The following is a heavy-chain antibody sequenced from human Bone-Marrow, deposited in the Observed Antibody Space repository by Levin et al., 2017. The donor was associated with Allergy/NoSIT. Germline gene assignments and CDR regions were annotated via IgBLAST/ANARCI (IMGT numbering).Heavy chain of an antibody. V-gene: IGHV1-2*02. CDR1: GYTFTAYY. Sequence: ASVKVSCKASGYTFTAYYMHWVRQAPGQGLEWMGWINLGTGGTKYAPNFQGRVTMTRDTSRDTAHLELRSLRFDDTAVYYCARDYSSGWYLDHWGQGTLVSVSS. D-gene: IGHD6-19*01. J-gene: IGHJ1*01. CDR2: INLGTGGT. CDR3: ARDYSSGWYLDH.